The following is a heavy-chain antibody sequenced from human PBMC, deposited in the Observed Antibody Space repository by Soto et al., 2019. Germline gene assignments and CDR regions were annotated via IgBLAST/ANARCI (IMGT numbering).Heavy chain of an antibody. Sequence: SETLSLTCTVSGGSISSSSYYWGWIRQPPGKGMEWIGSIYYSGSTYYNPSLKSRVTISVDTSKNQFSLKLSSVTAADTAVYYCARQPHYDFWSGYYGDYFDYWGQGTLVTVSS. CDR2: IYYSGST. CDR1: GGSISSSSYY. V-gene: IGHV4-39*01. CDR3: ARQPHYDFWSGYYGDYFDY. J-gene: IGHJ4*02. D-gene: IGHD3-3*01.